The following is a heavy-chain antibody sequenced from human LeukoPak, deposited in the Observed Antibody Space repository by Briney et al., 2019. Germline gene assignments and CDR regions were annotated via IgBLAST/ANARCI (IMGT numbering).Heavy chain of an antibody. Sequence: PSETLSLTCAVSGGSISSSNWWSWVRQPPGKGLEWIGEINHSGSTNYNPSLKSRVTISVDTSKNQFSLKLSSVTAADTAVYYCARERSMTTVTFGWFDPWGQGTLVTVSS. V-gene: IGHV4-4*02. D-gene: IGHD4-17*01. CDR2: INHSGST. J-gene: IGHJ5*02. CDR3: ARERSMTTVTFGWFDP. CDR1: GGSISSSNW.